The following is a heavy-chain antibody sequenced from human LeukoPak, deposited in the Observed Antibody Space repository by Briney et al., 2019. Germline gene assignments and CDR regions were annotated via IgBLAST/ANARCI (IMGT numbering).Heavy chain of an antibody. CDR1: GYTFTGYY. Sequence: ASVKVSCKASGYTFTGYYMHWVRQAPGQGLEWMGWISPNSGGTNYAQKFQGRVTMTRDTSISTAYMELSRLRSDDTAVYYCARDLGHARGITMIVNWFDPWGQGTLVTVSS. V-gene: IGHV1-2*02. CDR3: ARDLGHARGITMIVNWFDP. CDR2: ISPNSGGT. J-gene: IGHJ5*02. D-gene: IGHD3-22*01.